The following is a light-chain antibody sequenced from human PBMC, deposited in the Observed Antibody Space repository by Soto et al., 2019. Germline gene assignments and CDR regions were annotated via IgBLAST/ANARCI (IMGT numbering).Light chain of an antibody. CDR1: QGISSA. Sequence: AIQLTQSPSSLCASVGDRVTITCRASQGISSALAWYQQKPGKAPKLLIYDASSLESGVPSRFSGSGSGTDFTLTISSLQPEDFATYYCQQFNNYLITFGQGTRLEIK. CDR3: QQFNNYLIT. J-gene: IGKJ5*01. V-gene: IGKV1D-13*01. CDR2: DAS.